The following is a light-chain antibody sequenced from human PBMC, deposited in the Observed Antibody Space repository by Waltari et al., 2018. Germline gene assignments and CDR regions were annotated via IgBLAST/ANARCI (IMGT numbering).Light chain of an antibody. CDR2: DVS. V-gene: IGLV2-14*03. Sequence: QSALTQPASVSGSPGQSITISCTGTSSDVGGYNYVSWYQQHPGKAPKLMIYDVSNRPSGVSNRCSGSKSGNTASLTISGLQAEDEADYYCSSYTSSSGVFGTGTKVTVL. CDR3: SSYTSSSGV. CDR1: SSDVGGYNY. J-gene: IGLJ1*01.